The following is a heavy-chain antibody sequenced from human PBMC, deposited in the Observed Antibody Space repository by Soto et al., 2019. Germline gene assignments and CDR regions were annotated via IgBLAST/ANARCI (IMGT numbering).Heavy chain of an antibody. CDR1: GFTLRSYE. CDR2: ISSRGTII. J-gene: IGHJ3*02. Sequence: GGSLRLSCAASGFTLRSYEMSWVRQAPGKGLEWISYISSRGTIIWFADSVKGRFTISRDHGDNSMYLQMNSLRVEDTAVYYCARRIWDAAVVAYATRGVFDIWGQGTMVTVSS. CDR3: ARRIWDAAVVAYATRGVFDI. D-gene: IGHD2-15*01. V-gene: IGHV3-48*03.